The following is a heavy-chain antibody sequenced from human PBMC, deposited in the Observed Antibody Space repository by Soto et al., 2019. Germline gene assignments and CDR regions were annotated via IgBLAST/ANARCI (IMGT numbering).Heavy chain of an antibody. Sequence: PSQTLPLTCTVSGGSISTRKYYCGWVRQPPGNGLDWIGNISSTGTTYYNQSLKSRVTISVDTSKNQFSLKLNSVTAADTAVYYFATFMVPARRHTDLVFWGPGTLVTVSS. CDR1: GGSISTRKYY. CDR3: ATFMVPARRHTDLVF. CDR2: ISSTGTT. D-gene: IGHD2-21*02. J-gene: IGHJ4*02. V-gene: IGHV4-39*01.